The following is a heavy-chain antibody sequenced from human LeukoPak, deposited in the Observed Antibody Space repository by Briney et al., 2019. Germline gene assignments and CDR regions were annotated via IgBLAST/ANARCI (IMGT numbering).Heavy chain of an antibody. CDR3: ARDDDGSGKYGQLY. V-gene: IGHV3-33*01. CDR2: SWSDGRQK. CDR1: GFIFSNYG. D-gene: IGHD3-10*01. Sequence: PGGSLRLSCAASGFIFSNYGFHWVRQAPGKGLEWVAVSWSDGRQKYYVDSVKGRFTVSRDTSKKTVYLQMNSLRAEDTAVYYCARDDDGSGKYGQLYWGQGTLVTVSS. J-gene: IGHJ4*02.